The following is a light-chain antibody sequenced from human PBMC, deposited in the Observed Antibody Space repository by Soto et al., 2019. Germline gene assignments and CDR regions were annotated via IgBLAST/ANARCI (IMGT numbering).Light chain of an antibody. Sequence: QSVLTQPPSASGTPGQRVTISCFESSSNIGSNYIYWYQQFPGTAPKLLIYRNDHRPSGVPDRFSGSRSGTSASLAISGLRSEDEAAYYCAAWDDSLRGWVFGGGTKVTVL. J-gene: IGLJ3*02. CDR1: SSNIGSNY. V-gene: IGLV1-47*01. CDR2: RND. CDR3: AAWDDSLRGWV.